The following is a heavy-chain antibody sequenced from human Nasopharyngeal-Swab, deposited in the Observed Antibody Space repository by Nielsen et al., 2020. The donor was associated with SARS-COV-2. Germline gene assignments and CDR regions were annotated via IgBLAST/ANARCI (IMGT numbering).Heavy chain of an antibody. V-gene: IGHV3-11*01. CDR2: ISSSGTNT. J-gene: IGHJ3*01. CDR3: ARAVGILGESP. CDR1: GFRFSDYY. Sequence: RGSLRLSCAPSGFRFSDYYMTWIRQAPGKGLEWVSYISSSGTNTYYLDSVKGRFTISRDNAKTSLYLQMNSLRAEDTAVYYCARAVGILGESPWGQGTMVTVSS. D-gene: IGHD3-16*01.